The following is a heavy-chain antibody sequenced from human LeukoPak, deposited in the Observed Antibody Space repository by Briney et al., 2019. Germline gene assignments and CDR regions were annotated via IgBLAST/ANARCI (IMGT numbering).Heavy chain of an antibody. Sequence: SETLSLTCAVYGGSFSGYYWSWIRQPPGKGLEWIGEINHSGSTNYNPSLKSRVTISVGTSKNQFSLKLSSVTAADTAVYYCARGPTHYDFWSGLGYYYDSSGYYQFDYWGQGTLVTVSS. CDR1: GGSFSGYY. D-gene: IGHD3-22*01. J-gene: IGHJ4*02. CDR3: ARGPTHYDFWSGLGYYYDSSGYYQFDY. CDR2: INHSGST. V-gene: IGHV4-34*01.